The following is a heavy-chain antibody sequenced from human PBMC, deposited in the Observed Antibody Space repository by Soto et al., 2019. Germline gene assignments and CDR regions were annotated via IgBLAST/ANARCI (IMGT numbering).Heavy chain of an antibody. Sequence: GASVKVSCKASGYTFTSYYMHWVRQAPGQGLEWMGIINPSGGSTSYAQKFQGRVTMTRDTSTSTVYMELSSLRSEDTAVYYCAREISDYYDSSGYHLFDYWGQGTLVTVSS. CDR1: GYTFTSYY. J-gene: IGHJ4*02. D-gene: IGHD3-22*01. V-gene: IGHV1-46*01. CDR3: AREISDYYDSSGYHLFDY. CDR2: INPSGGST.